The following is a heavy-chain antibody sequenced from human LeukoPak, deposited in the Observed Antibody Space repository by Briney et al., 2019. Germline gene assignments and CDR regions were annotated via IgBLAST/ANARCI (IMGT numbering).Heavy chain of an antibody. CDR3: ARETSYGDSGYYPY. Sequence: ASVKVSCKASGYTFTSYGISWVRQAPGQGLEWMGGIIPIFGTANYAQKFQGRVTITADESTSTAYMELSSLRSEDTAVYYCARETSYGDSGYYPYWGQGTLVTVSS. CDR2: IIPIFGTA. J-gene: IGHJ4*02. V-gene: IGHV1-69*13. D-gene: IGHD3-22*01. CDR1: GYTFTSYG.